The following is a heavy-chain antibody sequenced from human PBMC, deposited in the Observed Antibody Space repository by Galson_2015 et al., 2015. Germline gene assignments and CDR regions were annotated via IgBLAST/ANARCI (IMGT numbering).Heavy chain of an antibody. J-gene: IGHJ4*02. V-gene: IGHV4-59*01. D-gene: IGHD3-22*01. CDR1: GGSISSYY. Sequence: ETLSLTCTVPGGSISSYYWCWIRQPPGKGLEWIGYIYYSGSTNYNPSLKSRVTISVDTSKNQFSLKLSSVTAADTAVYYCARADHDSSGLVDYWGQGTLVTVSS. CDR3: ARADHDSSGLVDY. CDR2: IYYSGST.